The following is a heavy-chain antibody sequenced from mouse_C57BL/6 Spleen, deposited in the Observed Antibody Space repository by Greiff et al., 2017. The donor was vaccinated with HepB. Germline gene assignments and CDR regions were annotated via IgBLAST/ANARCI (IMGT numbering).Heavy chain of an antibody. V-gene: IGHV5-17*01. CDR3: ARPGATVVERAWFAC. J-gene: IGHJ3*01. Sequence: EVQGVESGGGLVKPGGSLKLSCAASGFTFSDYGMHWVRQAPEKGLEWVAYISSGSSTIYYADTVKGRFTISRDNAKNTLFLQMTSLRSEDTAMYYCARPGATVVERAWFACWGQGTLVTVSA. D-gene: IGHD1-1*01. CDR1: GFTFSDYG. CDR2: ISSGSSTI.